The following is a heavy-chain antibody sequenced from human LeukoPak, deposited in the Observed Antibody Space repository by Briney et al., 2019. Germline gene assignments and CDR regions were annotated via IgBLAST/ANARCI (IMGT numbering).Heavy chain of an antibody. Sequence: VASVKVSCKASGYTFTSYYMHWVRQAPGQGLEWMGIINPSGGSTSYAQKFQGRVTMTRDTSTSTVYMELSSLRSADTAVYYCASEWTGTTPGDYWGQGPLITVSA. J-gene: IGHJ4*02. D-gene: IGHD1-7*01. CDR2: INPSGGST. CDR1: GYTFTSYY. V-gene: IGHV1-46*01. CDR3: ASEWTGTTPGDY.